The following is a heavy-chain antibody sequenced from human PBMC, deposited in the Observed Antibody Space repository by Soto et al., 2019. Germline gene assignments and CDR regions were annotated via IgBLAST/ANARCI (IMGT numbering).Heavy chain of an antibody. CDR1: GGSISSYY. J-gene: IGHJ6*03. CDR2: IYYSGST. Sequence: ETLSLTCTVSGGSISSYYWSWIRQPPGKGLEWIGYIYYSGSTNYNPSLKSRVTISVDTSKNQFSLKLSSVTAADTAVYYCARLGMDIVVVPAANSQRRAMVTEPDLDYYYYMDVWGKGTTVTVSS. D-gene: IGHD2-2*03. CDR3: ARLGMDIVVVPAANSQRRAMVTEPDLDYYYYMDV. V-gene: IGHV4-59*01.